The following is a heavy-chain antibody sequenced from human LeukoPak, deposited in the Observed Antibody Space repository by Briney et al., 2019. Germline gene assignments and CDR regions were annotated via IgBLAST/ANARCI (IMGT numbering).Heavy chain of an antibody. CDR2: IIPIFGTA. J-gene: IGHJ4*02. V-gene: IGHV1-69*13. CDR3: AREDYGLFDY. Sequence: GASVKVSCKASGYTFTSYGISWVRQAPGQGLEWMGGIIPIFGTANYAQKFQGRVTITADESTSTAYMELSSLRSEDTAVYYCAREDYGLFDYWGQGTLVTVSS. CDR1: GYTFTSYG. D-gene: IGHD4-17*01.